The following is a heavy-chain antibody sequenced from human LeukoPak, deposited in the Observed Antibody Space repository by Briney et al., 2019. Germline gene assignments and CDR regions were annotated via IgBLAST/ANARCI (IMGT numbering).Heavy chain of an antibody. Sequence: SETLSLTCTVSGGSISSSSYYWGWIRQPPGKGLEWIGSIYYSGSTYYNPSLKGRVTISVDTSKNQFSLKLSSVTAADTAVYYCARQYGDELDVYYYFDYWGQGTLVTVSS. CDR2: IYYSGST. J-gene: IGHJ4*02. CDR3: ARQYGDELDVYYYFDY. V-gene: IGHV4-39*07. CDR1: GGSISSSSYY. D-gene: IGHD4-17*01.